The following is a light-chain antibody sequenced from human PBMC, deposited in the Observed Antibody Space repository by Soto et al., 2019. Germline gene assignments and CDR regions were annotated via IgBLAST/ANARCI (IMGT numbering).Light chain of an antibody. J-gene: IGKJ3*01. Sequence: DIPMTQSPSTLSASVGDRVTITCRASQNINDWLAWYQQKPGKAPRIMIYKASTLESGVPSRFSGSGFGTEFTLTISSLQPDDFATYYCQQYNTYSFTFGPGAKVDI. CDR1: QNINDW. CDR2: KAS. CDR3: QQYNTYSFT. V-gene: IGKV1-5*03.